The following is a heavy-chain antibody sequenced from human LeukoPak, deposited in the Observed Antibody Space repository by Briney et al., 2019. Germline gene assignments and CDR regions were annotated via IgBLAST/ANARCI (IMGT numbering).Heavy chain of an antibody. D-gene: IGHD6-19*01. V-gene: IGHV4-59*01. CDR1: GDSIGTYY. J-gene: IGHJ4*02. Sequence: SETLSLTCTVSGDSIGTYYWSWIRRPPGKGLEWIGHVYYAGITDYNPSLQSRVTISVDPSRNQLSLKLNSVTAADTAVYYCARQGYKSGWYPTFDFWGPGTQVIVSS. CDR2: VYYAGIT. CDR3: ARQGYKSGWYPTFDF.